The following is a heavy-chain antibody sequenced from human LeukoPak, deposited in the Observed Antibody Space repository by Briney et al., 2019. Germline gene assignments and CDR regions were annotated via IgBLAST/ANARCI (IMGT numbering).Heavy chain of an antibody. CDR2: INPNSGGT. Sequence: ASVKVSCKASGYTFTGYYMHWVRQAPGQGLEWMGWINPNSGGTNYAQKFQGRVTMTRDTSISTAYMELSRLRSDDTAVYYCARADTVDYYDSSGLQYYFDYWGQGTLVTVSS. CDR3: ARADTVDYYDSSGLQYYFDY. V-gene: IGHV1-2*02. CDR1: GYTFTGYY. J-gene: IGHJ4*02. D-gene: IGHD3-22*01.